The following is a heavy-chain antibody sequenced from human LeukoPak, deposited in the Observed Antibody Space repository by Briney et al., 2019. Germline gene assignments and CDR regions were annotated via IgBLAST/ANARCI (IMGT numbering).Heavy chain of an antibody. D-gene: IGHD3-10*01. CDR3: ARDLGLRGVTNWFDP. CDR1: AYTLSSYL. J-gene: IGHJ5*02. Sequence: ASVKVSCKASAYTLSSYLMHWVRQAPGQGLEWMGITDPSSGSTGYAQKLQGRVTMTRDTSTSTVYMELSSLRSEDTAVYYCARDLGLRGVTNWFDPWGQGTLVTVSS. V-gene: IGHV1-46*04. CDR2: TDPSSGST.